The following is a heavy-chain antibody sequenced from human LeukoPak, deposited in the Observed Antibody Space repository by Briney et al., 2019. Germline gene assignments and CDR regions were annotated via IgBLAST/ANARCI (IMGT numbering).Heavy chain of an antibody. CDR2: MNPNSGNT. V-gene: IGHV1-8*03. CDR3: ARPLTGTSDAFDI. D-gene: IGHD1-20*01. Sequence: ASVKVSCKASGYTFTSYDINWVRQATGQGLEWMGRMNPNSGNTGYAQKFQGRVTITRNTSISTAYMELSSLRSEDTAVYYCARPLTGTSDAFDIWGQGTMVTVSS. J-gene: IGHJ3*02. CDR1: GYTFTSYD.